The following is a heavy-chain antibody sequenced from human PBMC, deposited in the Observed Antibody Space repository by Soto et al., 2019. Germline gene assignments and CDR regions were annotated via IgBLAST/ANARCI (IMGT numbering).Heavy chain of an antibody. V-gene: IGHV4-61*01. CDR3: ANLIAARPNYYGMAV. CDR1: GGSVSSGSYY. CDR2: IYYSGST. D-gene: IGHD6-6*01. J-gene: IGHJ6*02. Sequence: SETLSLTCTVSGGSVSSGSYYWSWIRQHPGKELGWIGYIYYSGSTNYNPSLKSRVTISVDTSKNHFSLKLSSVTAADTAVYYCANLIAARPNYYGMAVWGQGTTVTVS.